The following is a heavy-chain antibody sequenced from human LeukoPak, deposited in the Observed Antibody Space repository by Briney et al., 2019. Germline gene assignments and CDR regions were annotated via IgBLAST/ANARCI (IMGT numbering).Heavy chain of an antibody. Sequence: PGGSLRLSCAAYGFTLSSYEMNWVRQDPGKGLEWVSYISSSGSTIYYADSVKGRFTISRDNAKNSLYLQMNSLRAEDTAVYYCARVNSGSYFGAFDIWGQGTMVTVSS. CDR3: ARVNSGSYFGAFDI. CDR1: GFTLSSYE. CDR2: ISSSGSTI. D-gene: IGHD1-26*01. J-gene: IGHJ3*02. V-gene: IGHV3-48*03.